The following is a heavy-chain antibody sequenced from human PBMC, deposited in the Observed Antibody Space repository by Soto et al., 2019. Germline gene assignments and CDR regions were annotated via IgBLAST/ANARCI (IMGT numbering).Heavy chain of an antibody. J-gene: IGHJ5*02. V-gene: IGHV3-21*01. CDR3: TRDASRDSSARGWFDP. CDR1: GFTFRSFT. Sequence: GGSLRLSXAASGFTFRSFTMNWVRQAPGKGLEWVSTISSNSAYIYYTDALRGRFTISRDNAKNSLHLQMNSLRAEDTAVYYCTRDASRDSSARGWFDPWGPGTLVTVSS. D-gene: IGHD6-13*01. CDR2: ISSNSAYI.